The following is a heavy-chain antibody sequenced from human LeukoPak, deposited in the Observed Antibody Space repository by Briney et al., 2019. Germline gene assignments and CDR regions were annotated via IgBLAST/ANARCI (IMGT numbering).Heavy chain of an antibody. D-gene: IGHD3-10*01. Sequence: SETLSLTCTDSGGSISSYYCSWIRQPPGNGLEWIGYIYYSGSTNYNPSLKSRVTISVDTSKNQFSLKLNSVTAADTAVYYCGRSIIRGVITGVFDYWGQGTLVTVSS. CDR3: GRSIIRGVITGVFDY. J-gene: IGHJ4*02. V-gene: IGHV4-59*08. CDR2: IYYSGST. CDR1: GGSISSYY.